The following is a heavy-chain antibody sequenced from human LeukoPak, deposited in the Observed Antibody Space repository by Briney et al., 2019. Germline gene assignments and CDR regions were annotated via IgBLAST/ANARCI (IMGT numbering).Heavy chain of an antibody. CDR3: ARHGGYSSPYLH. D-gene: IGHD6-13*01. Sequence: ASETLSLTCTVSGGSISNYYWSCIRQPPGKGRECGGYIYYSGTTNYNPSLKSRVTISVDTSKNQFSLKLSSVTAADTAVYYCARHGGYSSPYLHWGQGTLVTVSS. J-gene: IGHJ1*01. V-gene: IGHV4-59*08. CDR2: IYYSGTT. CDR1: GGSISNYY.